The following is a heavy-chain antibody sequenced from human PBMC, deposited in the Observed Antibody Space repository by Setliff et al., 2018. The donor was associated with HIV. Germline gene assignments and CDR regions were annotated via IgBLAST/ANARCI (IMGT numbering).Heavy chain of an antibody. Sequence: SETLSLTCTVSGGSISSSSYYWGWIRQPPGKGLEGIGHIYYSGSTYYNPSLKSRVTISVDTSKNQFSLKLSSVTAADTAMYYCARRLSGPQGWLLSNWFDPWGQGTLVTVSS. CDR2: IYYSGST. CDR3: ARRLSGPQGWLLSNWFDP. D-gene: IGHD3-3*01. CDR1: GGSISSSSYY. J-gene: IGHJ5*02. V-gene: IGHV4-39*01.